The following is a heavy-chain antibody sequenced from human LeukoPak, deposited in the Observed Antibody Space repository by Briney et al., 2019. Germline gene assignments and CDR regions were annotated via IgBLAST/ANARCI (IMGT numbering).Heavy chain of an antibody. J-gene: IGHJ4*02. D-gene: IGHD7-27*01. Sequence: GGSLRLSCAASGFIFGNYAMYWVRQAPGKGLEYVSAISSNGRNTYYGGSVKGRFTISRDNSKNTLFLQMGSVRPEDMAVYYCARDPNWGSIDYWGQGTLVIVSS. CDR2: ISSNGRNT. V-gene: IGHV3-64*02. CDR1: GFIFGNYA. CDR3: ARDPNWGSIDY.